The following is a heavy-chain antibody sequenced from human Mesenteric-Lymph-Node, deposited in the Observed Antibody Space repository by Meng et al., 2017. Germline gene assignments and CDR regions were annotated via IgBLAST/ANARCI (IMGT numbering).Heavy chain of an antibody. CDR2: IYYSGST. Sequence: GSLRLSCTVSGGSISSSSYYWGWIRQPPGKGLEWIGSIYYSGSTYYNPSLKSRVTISVDTSKNQFSLSLKSVTAADTAVYYCARGDYAYYGMDVWGQGTTVTVSS. V-gene: IGHV4-39*07. CDR3: ARGDYAYYGMDV. J-gene: IGHJ6*01. D-gene: IGHD4/OR15-4a*01. CDR1: GGSISSSSYY.